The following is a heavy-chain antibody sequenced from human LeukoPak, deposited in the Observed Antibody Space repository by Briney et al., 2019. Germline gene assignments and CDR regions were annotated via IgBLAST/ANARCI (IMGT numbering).Heavy chain of an antibody. CDR1: GGSISSYY. V-gene: IGHV4-59*08. CDR3: ARHGYDILAGLI. CDR2: IYYSGST. D-gene: IGHD3-9*01. Sequence: SETLSLTCTVSGGSISSYYWSWIRQPPGKGLEWIGYIYYSGSTNYNPSLKGRVTISVDTSKNQFSLKLNSVTAADTAVYYCARHGYDILAGLIWGQGTMVTVSS. J-gene: IGHJ3*02.